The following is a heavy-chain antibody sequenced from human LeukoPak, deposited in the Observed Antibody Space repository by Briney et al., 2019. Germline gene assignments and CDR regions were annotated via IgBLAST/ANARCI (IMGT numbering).Heavy chain of an antibody. J-gene: IGHJ3*02. D-gene: IGHD4-17*01. CDR3: ARGRDYGDDAFDI. Sequence: GGSLRLSYAASGFTVSSNYMNWVRQAPGKGLEWVSVIYSGGSTYYADSVKGRFTISRHNSKNTLYLQMNSLRAEDTAAYYCARGRDYGDDAFDIWGQGTMATVSS. V-gene: IGHV3-53*04. CDR1: GFTVSSNY. CDR2: IYSGGST.